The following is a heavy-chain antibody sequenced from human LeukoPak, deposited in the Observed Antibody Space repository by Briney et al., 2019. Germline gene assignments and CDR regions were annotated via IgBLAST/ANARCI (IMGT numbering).Heavy chain of an antibody. V-gene: IGHV1-8*01. CDR1: GYTFTSYD. Sequence: ASVKVSCKASGYTFTSYDINWVRQATGQGLEWMGWMNPNSGNTAYAQKFQGKVTMTRNTSISTAYMELSSLRSEDTAVYYCARVSGGGYYDSSGCSRGYYYYGMDVWGQGTTVTVSS. J-gene: IGHJ6*02. CDR3: ARVSGGGYYDSSGCSRGYYYYGMDV. D-gene: IGHD3-22*01. CDR2: MNPNSGNT.